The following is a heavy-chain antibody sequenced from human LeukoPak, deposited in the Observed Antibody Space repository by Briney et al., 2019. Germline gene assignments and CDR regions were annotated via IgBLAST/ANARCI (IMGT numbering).Heavy chain of an antibody. J-gene: IGHJ4*02. CDR1: GFTFSSYW. CDR2: IKQDGSEK. CDR3: ARDTRTFDY. V-gene: IGHV3-7*01. D-gene: IGHD1-26*01. Sequence: GGSLRLSCAASGFTFSSYWMNWVRQAPGKGLEWVANIKQDGSEKYYVDSVKGRFTISRDNAKNSLFLQMNSLRPEDTAVYYCARDTRTFDYWGQGTLVTVSS.